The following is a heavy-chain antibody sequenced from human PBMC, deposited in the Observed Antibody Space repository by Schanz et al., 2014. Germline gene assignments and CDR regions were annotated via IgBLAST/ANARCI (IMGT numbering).Heavy chain of an antibody. D-gene: IGHD4-17*01. Sequence: QVQLVESGGGVVQPGGSLRLSCAASGFIFGDYAIHWVRQAPGKGLEWVAAISNHGLNTYFGDSVKGRFTISRDNARNTLYLQMNSLRAEDTAVYYCTRDTDYHFDYWGQGTLVTVSS. V-gene: IGHV3-30*03. CDR1: GFIFGDYA. CDR2: ISNHGLNT. CDR3: TRDTDYHFDY. J-gene: IGHJ4*02.